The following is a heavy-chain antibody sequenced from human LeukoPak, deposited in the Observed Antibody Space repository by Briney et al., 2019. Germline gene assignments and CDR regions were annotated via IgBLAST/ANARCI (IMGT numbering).Heavy chain of an antibody. Sequence: SQTLSLTCAISGDSFSSNSAAWNWIRQSPSRGLEWLGRTYYRSKWYNDYAVSVKSRITINPDTSKNQFSLQLNSVTPEDTAVYYCAREVVVAARGGFYYFDYWGQGTLVTVSS. J-gene: IGHJ4*02. CDR3: AREVVVAARGGFYYFDY. CDR2: TYYRSKWYN. D-gene: IGHD2-15*01. V-gene: IGHV6-1*01. CDR1: GDSFSSNSAA.